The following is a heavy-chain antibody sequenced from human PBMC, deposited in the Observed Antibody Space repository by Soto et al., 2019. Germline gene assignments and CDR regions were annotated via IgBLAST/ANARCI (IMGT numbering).Heavy chain of an antibody. CDR1: GGSVSSGSYY. CDR2: IYYSGST. D-gene: IGHD3-3*01. J-gene: IGHJ6*02. CDR3: ARLPSFWSGYLSGMDV. V-gene: IGHV4-61*01. Sequence: LSLTCTVSGGSVSSGSYYWSWIRQPPGKGLEWIGYIYYSGSTNYNPSLKSRVTISVDTSKNQFSLKLSSVTAADTAVYYCARLPSFWSGYLSGMDVWGQGTTVTVSS.